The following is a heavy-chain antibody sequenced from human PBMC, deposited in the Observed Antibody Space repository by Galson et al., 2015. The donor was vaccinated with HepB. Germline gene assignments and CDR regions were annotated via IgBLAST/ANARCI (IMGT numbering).Heavy chain of an antibody. J-gene: IGHJ3*02. D-gene: IGHD3-22*01. V-gene: IGHV4-34*01. CDR3: ARFNYDSSGSGDAFDI. CDR2: INHSGST. Sequence: SETLSLTCAVYGGSFSGYYWSWIRQPPGKGLEWIGEINHSGSTNYNPSLKSRVTISVDTSKNQFSLKLSSVTAADTAVYYCARFNYDSSGSGDAFDIWGQGTMVTVSS. CDR1: GGSFSGYY.